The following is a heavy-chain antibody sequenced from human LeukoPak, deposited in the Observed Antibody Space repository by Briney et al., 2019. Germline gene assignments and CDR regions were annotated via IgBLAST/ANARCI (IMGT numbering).Heavy chain of an antibody. V-gene: IGHV3-23*01. J-gene: IGHJ4*02. CDR1: EFTFSSYA. CDR3: AKCIGDFWSGYCSFDY. D-gene: IGHD3-3*01. CDR2: ISGSGGST. Sequence: PGGSLRLSCVASEFTFSSYAMSWVRQAPGKGLEWVSAISGSGGSTYYADSVKGRFTISRDNSKNTLYLQMNSLRAEDTAVYYCAKCIGDFWSGYCSFDYWGQGTLVTVSS.